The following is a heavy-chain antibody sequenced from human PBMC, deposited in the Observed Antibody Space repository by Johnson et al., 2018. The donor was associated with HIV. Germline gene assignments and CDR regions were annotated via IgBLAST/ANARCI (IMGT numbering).Heavy chain of an antibody. D-gene: IGHD3-10*01. CDR1: GFSFGDYY. CDR2: SRNKANSYTT. CDR3: TRVSFGEGAFDI. J-gene: IGHJ3*02. V-gene: IGHV3-72*01. Sequence: VQLVESGGGLVKPGGSLRLSCEASGFSFGDYYMTWIRQAPGKGLEWVGRSRNKANSYTTEYAASVKGRFTISRDDSKNSLYLQMNSLKTEDTAVYYCTRVSFGEGAFDIWGQGTMVTVSS.